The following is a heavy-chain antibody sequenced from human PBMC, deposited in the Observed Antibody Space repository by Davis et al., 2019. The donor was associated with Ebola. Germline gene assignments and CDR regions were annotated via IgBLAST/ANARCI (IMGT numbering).Heavy chain of an antibody. V-gene: IGHV3-7*03. D-gene: IGHD3-10*01. Sequence: GGSLRLSCAASGFTFSSYWMSWVRQAPGKGLEWVANIKQDGSEKYYVDSVKGRFTISRDNAKNSLYLQMNSLRAEDTAVYYCARALNYYGSGSYSIYFDYWGQGTLVTVSS. CDR3: ARALNYYGSGSYSIYFDY. CDR2: IKQDGSEK. J-gene: IGHJ4*02. CDR1: GFTFSSYW.